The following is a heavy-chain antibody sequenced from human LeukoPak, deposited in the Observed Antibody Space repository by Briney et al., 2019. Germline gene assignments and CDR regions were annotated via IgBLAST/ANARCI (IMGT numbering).Heavy chain of an antibody. J-gene: IGHJ4*02. CDR3: ANLHGDYRDY. D-gene: IGHD4-17*01. V-gene: IGHV3-9*01. CDR2: ISWNSGNI. Sequence: GGSLRLSCAASGFTFGDFAMHWVRQAPGKGLEWVSGISWNSGNIGYADSVKGRFTISRDNAKDSLYLQMNSLRPEDTALYYCANLHGDYRDYWGQGTLVTVSS. CDR1: GFTFGDFA.